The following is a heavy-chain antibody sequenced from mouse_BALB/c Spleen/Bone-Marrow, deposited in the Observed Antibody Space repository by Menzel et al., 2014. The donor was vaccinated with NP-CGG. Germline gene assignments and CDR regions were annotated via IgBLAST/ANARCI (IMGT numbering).Heavy chain of an antibody. CDR1: GYTFTNYW. CDR2: INPSTGYT. CDR3: TRRAYGGSYGFAY. D-gene: IGHD1-1*01. Sequence: VKLMESGAELAKPGASVKMSCKASGYTFTNYWMHWVKQRPGQGLEWIEYINPSTGYTEYNQKFKDKATLTADKSSSTAYMQLSSLTSEDSSVFYCTRRAYGGSYGFAYWGQGTLVTVSA. V-gene: IGHV1-7*01. J-gene: IGHJ3*01.